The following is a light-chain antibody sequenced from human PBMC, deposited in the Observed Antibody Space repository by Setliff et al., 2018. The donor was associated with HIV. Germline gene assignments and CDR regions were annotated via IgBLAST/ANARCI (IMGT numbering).Light chain of an antibody. V-gene: IGLV2-11*01. CDR2: DVN. CDR1: SSDIGAYNY. J-gene: IGLJ1*01. Sequence: QSVLTQPASVSGSPGQSITISCTGTSSDIGAYNYVSWYQHHPGKAPKVIIYDVNKRPSGVPDRFSGSKSGNTASLTISGLQAEDEADYYCCSYADSYTSLYGFGTGTKV. CDR3: CSYADSYTSLYG.